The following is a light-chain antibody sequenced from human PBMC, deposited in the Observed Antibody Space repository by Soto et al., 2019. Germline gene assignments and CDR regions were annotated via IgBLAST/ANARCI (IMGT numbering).Light chain of an antibody. Sequence: QSVLTQPASVSGSPGQSITISCTGTSSDVGGYNYVSWYQQHPGKAPKLMIYEVSNRPSGRSNRFSGSKSGNTASLTISGLQAEDEADYYCSSYTSTSTRVFGTGTKVTVL. CDR1: SSDVGGYNY. CDR3: SSYTSTSTRV. V-gene: IGLV2-14*01. J-gene: IGLJ1*01. CDR2: EVS.